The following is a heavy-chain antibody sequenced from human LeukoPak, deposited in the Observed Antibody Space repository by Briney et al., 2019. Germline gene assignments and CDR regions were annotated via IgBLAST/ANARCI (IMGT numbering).Heavy chain of an antibody. D-gene: IGHD2-2*01. V-gene: IGHV1-2*02. CDR1: GYTFTSYG. CDR3: AREGGYCSSTSCKEIWFDP. Sequence: GASVKVSCKASGYTFTSYGISWVRQAPGQGLEWMGWINPNSGGTNYAQKFQGRVTMTRDTSISTAYMELSRLRSDDTAVYYCAREGGYCSSTSCKEIWFDPWGQGTLVTVSS. CDR2: INPNSGGT. J-gene: IGHJ5*02.